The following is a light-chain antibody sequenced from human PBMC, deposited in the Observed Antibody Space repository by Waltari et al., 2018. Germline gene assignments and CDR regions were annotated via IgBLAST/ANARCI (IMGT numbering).Light chain of an antibody. J-gene: IGLJ2*01. V-gene: IGLV1-44*01. CDR1: NSNIGRNT. CDR3: ATWDDSLNGPV. CDR2: NNF. Sequence: QSVLTQPPSASGTPRQTVTISCSGSNSNIGRNTVNWYQQLPGTAPTRLGYNNFQRTSGGPDRFSGSKSGNSASLAILGVRPEDEADYYCATWDDSLNGPVFGGGTKLTVL.